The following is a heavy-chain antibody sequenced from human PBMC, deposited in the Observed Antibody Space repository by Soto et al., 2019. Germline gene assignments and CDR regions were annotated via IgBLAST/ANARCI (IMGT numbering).Heavy chain of an antibody. J-gene: IGHJ6*02. D-gene: IGHD2-15*01. CDR3: ARTVGYCSGGSCPPLTRRGMDV. CDR2: IIPIFGTA. Sequence: GASVKVSCKASGGTFSSYAISWVRQAPGQGLEWMGGIIPIFGTANYAQKFQGRVTITADKSTSTAYMELSSLRSEDTAVHYCARTVGYCSGGSCPPLTRRGMDVWGQGTTVTVSS. CDR1: GGTFSSYA. V-gene: IGHV1-69*06.